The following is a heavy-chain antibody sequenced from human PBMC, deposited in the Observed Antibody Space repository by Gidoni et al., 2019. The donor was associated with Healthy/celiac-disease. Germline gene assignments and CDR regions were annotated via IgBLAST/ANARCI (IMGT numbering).Heavy chain of an antibody. D-gene: IGHD5-12*01. J-gene: IGHJ4*02. CDR3: ARDRATSLTGPFFDY. V-gene: IGHV4-4*07. CDR2: IYTSGST. Sequence: QVQLQESGPRLVKPSETLSLTCTVSGGSISSYYWCWIRQPAGKGLEWIVRIYTSGSTNYNPSLKSRVTMSVDTSKNQFSLKLSSVTAADTAVYYCARDRATSLTGPFFDYWGQGTLVTVSS. CDR1: GGSISSYY.